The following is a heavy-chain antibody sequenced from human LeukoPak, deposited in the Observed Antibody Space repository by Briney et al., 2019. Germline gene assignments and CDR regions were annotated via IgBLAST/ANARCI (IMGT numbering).Heavy chain of an antibody. D-gene: IGHD4-17*01. CDR3: AKRPSDYGDYVSYFDY. V-gene: IGHV3-30*18. CDR2: ISDDGRRK. Sequence: PGGSLRLSCAAPGFSFISYGMHWVRQAPGKGLEWVGVISDDGRRKDYADSVKGRFTISRDNSKDTLYLQMNSLRAEETAVYYCAKRPSDYGDYVSYFDYWGQGTLVTVSS. CDR1: GFSFISYG. J-gene: IGHJ4*02.